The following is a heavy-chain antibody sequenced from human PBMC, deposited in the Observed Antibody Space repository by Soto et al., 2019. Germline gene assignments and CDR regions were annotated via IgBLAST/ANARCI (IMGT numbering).Heavy chain of an antibody. J-gene: IGHJ4*02. CDR2: IYYSGST. CDR1: GGSISSSSYY. V-gene: IGHV4-39*01. D-gene: IGHD6-19*01. Sequence: TSETLSLTCTVSGGSISSSSYYWGWIRQPPGKGLEWIGSIYYSGSTYYNPSLKSRVTISVDTSKNQFSLKLSSVTAADTAVYYCAILHLAGRLPFYWGQGTLVTVSS. CDR3: AILHLAGRLPFY.